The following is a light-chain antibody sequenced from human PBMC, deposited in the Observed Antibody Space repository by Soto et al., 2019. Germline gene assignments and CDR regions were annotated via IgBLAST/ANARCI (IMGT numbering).Light chain of an antibody. CDR1: SGHSNYA. V-gene: IGLV4-69*01. CDR2: VNSGGSH. Sequence: QLVLTQSPSASASLGASVKLTCTLSSGHSNYAIEWHQQQPEKGPRYLMKVNSGGSHIKGDGIPDRFSGSSSGAERYLFISSLQSEDEADYYCQTWGTGSAIVVFGGGTQLTVL. J-gene: IGLJ7*01. CDR3: QTWGTGSAIVV.